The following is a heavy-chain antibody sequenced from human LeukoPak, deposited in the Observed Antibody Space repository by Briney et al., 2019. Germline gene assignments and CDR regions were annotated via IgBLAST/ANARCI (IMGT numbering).Heavy chain of an antibody. D-gene: IGHD3-22*01. V-gene: IGHV4-59*01. CDR1: GGSISGYY. Sequence: SETLSLTCTVSGGSISGYYWSWIRQPPGKGLEWIGYIYYSGSTNYNPSLKSRVTISVDTSKNQFSLKLSSVTAADTAVYYCASSDVVVSSVSFDYWGQGTLVTVSS. CDR3: ASSDVVVSSVSFDY. CDR2: IYYSGST. J-gene: IGHJ4*02.